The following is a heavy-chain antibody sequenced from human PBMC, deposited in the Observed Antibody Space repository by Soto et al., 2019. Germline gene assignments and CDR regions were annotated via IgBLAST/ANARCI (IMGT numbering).Heavy chain of an antibody. CDR2: ISYDGSNK. Sequence: GGSLRLSCAASGFTFSSYGMHWVRPAPGKGLEWVAVISYDGSNKYYADSVKGRFTISRDSSKNTLYLQMNSLRAEDTAVYYCAKPSYYYDSSGYPALFDYWGEGTLVTVSS. CDR3: AKPSYYYDSSGYPALFDY. J-gene: IGHJ4*02. V-gene: IGHV3-30*18. CDR1: GFTFSSYG. D-gene: IGHD3-22*01.